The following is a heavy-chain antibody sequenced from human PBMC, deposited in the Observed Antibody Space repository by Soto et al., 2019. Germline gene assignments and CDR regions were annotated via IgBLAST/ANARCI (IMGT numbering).Heavy chain of an antibody. Sequence: PGGSLRLSCAASGFTFSGSAMHWVRQAPGKGLEWVTFISFDESIKYYADSVKGRFSISRDVSKNTLYLHMSSLRAEDTAFYYCVREQNTSYSGSSSLTFYFDYWGQGTLVTVSS. CDR2: ISFDESIK. CDR1: GFTFSGSA. D-gene: IGHD3-22*01. CDR3: VREQNTSYSGSSSLTFYFDY. V-gene: IGHV3-30-3*01. J-gene: IGHJ4*02.